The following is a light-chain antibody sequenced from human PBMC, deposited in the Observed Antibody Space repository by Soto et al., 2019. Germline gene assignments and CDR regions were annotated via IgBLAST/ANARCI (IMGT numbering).Light chain of an antibody. CDR3: LRYNAFSQT. CDR2: DAS. CDR1: QSMNDW. V-gene: IGKV1-5*01. J-gene: IGKJ1*01. Sequence: DIQMTQSPSTLSASVGDRVTTTCRASQSMNDWLAWYQQKPGKAPKVPIYDASSLQSGVPSRFSGSGSGTEFTLTIDSLQPDDVATYYCLRYNAFSQTFGQGTKVDIK.